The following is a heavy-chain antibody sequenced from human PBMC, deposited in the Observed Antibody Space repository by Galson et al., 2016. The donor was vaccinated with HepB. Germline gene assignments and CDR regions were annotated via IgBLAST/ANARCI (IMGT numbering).Heavy chain of an antibody. V-gene: IGHV4-59*08. J-gene: IGHJ4*02. CDR3: ARLSGSYYGGPDY. Sequence: ETLSLTCTVSGDSITNYFWSWIRQPPGTGLEWIGYFYYMGSTNYNPSLKSRVTISVDTSKNQFSLKLSSVIAADTAVYYCARLSGSYYGGPDYWGQGTLVTVSS. CDR2: FYYMGST. CDR1: GDSITNYF. D-gene: IGHD1-26*01.